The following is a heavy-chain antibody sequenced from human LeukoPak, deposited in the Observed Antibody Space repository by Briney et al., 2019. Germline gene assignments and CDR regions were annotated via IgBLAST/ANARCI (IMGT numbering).Heavy chain of an antibody. CDR3: ARTHPFYGMDV. Sequence: SETLSLTCTVSGGSISSGSYYWSWIRQPAGKGLEWIGSIYYSGSTYYNPSLKSRVTISVDTSKNQFSLKLSSVTAADTAVYYCARTHPFYGMDVWGQGTTVTVSS. CDR2: IYYSGST. CDR1: GGSISSGSYY. V-gene: IGHV4-39*07. J-gene: IGHJ6*02.